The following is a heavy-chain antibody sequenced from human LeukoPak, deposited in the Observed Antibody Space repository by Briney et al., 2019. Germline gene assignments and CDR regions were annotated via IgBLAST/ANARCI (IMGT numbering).Heavy chain of an antibody. CDR2: ISGSGGST. J-gene: IGHJ4*02. Sequence: PGGSLRLSXAASGFTFSSYAMSWLRQAPGKGLEWVSAISGSGGSTYYADSVKGRFTISRDNSKNTLYLQMNSLRAEDTAVYYCAKDGVQSITMIVVVITTFDYWGQGTLVTVSS. D-gene: IGHD3-22*01. CDR1: GFTFSSYA. CDR3: AKDGVQSITMIVVVITTFDY. V-gene: IGHV3-23*01.